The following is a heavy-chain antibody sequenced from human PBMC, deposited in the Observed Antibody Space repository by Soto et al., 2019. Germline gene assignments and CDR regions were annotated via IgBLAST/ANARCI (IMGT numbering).Heavy chain of an antibody. V-gene: IGHV3-33*01. D-gene: IGHD1-26*01. CDR2: IWYDGSIK. CDR1: GFTFGIYG. J-gene: IGHJ3*02. CDR3: ARATSGSFDALDM. Sequence: QVQLVESGGGVVQPGRSLRLSCAASGFTFGIYGMHWVRQAPGKGLEWVAVIWYDGSIKYHADCVKGRFTISRDNSKNTVYLQMNSLRDEDTAVYYCARATSGSFDALDMWGQGTMVTASS.